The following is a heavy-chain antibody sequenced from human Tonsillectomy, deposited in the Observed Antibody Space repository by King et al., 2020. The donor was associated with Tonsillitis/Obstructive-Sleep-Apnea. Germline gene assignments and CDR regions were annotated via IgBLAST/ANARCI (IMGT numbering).Heavy chain of an antibody. Sequence: QLQESGPGLVKPSETLSLTCTVSGGSISSYCWSWIRQPPGKGLECIGYIYYSVSTNYNPSLKSRVTISVDTSKNQFSLRLSSVTAADTAVYYCARLEDDYYSMDVWGKGTTVSVSS. CDR2: IYYSVST. CDR1: GGSISSYC. CDR3: ARLEDDYYSMDV. V-gene: IGHV4-59*08. J-gene: IGHJ6*03.